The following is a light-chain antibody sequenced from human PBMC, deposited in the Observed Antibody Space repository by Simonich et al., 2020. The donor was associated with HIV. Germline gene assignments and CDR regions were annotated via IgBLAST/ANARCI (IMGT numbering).Light chain of an antibody. Sequence: QSALTQPASVSGSPGQSIAISCTGTSSDVGGYNYVSWYQQHPGKAPKLMLYDVSKRPSGVSDRFSGSKSGNTASQTISGLQAEDEVDYYCISYTSSNTWVFGGGTKLTVL. J-gene: IGLJ3*02. CDR1: SSDVGGYNY. CDR2: DVS. V-gene: IGLV2-14*01. CDR3: ISYTSSNTWV.